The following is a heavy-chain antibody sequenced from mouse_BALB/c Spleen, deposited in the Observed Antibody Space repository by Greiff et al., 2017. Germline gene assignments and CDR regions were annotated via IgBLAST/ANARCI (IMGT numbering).Heavy chain of an antibody. CDR1: GYTFSSYW. Sequence: QVQLKQSGAELMKPGASVKISCKATGYTFSSYWIEWVKQRPGHGLEWIGEILPGSGSTNYNEKFKGKATFTADTSSNTAYMQLSSLTSEDSAVYYCARRDDYDGRPYWYFDVWGAGTTVTVSS. CDR2: ILPGSGST. CDR3: ARRDDYDGRPYWYFDV. V-gene: IGHV1-9*01. J-gene: IGHJ1*01. D-gene: IGHD2-4*01.